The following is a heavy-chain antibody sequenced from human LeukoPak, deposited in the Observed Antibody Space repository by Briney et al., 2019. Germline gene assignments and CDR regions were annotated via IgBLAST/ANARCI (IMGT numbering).Heavy chain of an antibody. J-gene: IGHJ4*02. Sequence: GGSLRLSCAASGFTFSSYAMHWVRQAPGKGLEWVAVISYDGSNKYYADSVKGRFTISRDNSKNTLYLQMNSLRAEDTAVYYCARVLRPYSSSWYVVSAVVDYWGQGTLVTVSS. V-gene: IGHV3-30-3*01. CDR3: ARVLRPYSSSWYVVSAVVDY. CDR2: ISYDGSNK. D-gene: IGHD6-13*01. CDR1: GFTFSSYA.